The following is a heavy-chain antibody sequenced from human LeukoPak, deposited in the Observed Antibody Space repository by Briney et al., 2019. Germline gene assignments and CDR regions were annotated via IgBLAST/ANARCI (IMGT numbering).Heavy chain of an antibody. CDR2: IRYDGSNK. Sequence: PGGSLRLSCAASGFSFSSYGMHWVRQASGRGLEWVAFIRYDGSNKDYADSVKGRFTISRGNSKNTLYLEMNSLRAEDTAVYHCAKVRFSDSGRDGLDSWGQGTLVTVSS. D-gene: IGHD5-12*01. V-gene: IGHV3-30*02. J-gene: IGHJ5*01. CDR1: GFSFSSYG. CDR3: AKVRFSDSGRDGLDS.